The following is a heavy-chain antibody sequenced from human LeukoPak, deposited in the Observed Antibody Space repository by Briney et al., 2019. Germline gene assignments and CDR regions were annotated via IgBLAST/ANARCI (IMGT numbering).Heavy chain of an antibody. CDR1: GFTFSSYW. CDR3: ARGDIVVVPAAHYYYMDV. J-gene: IGHJ6*03. V-gene: IGHV3-74*01. Sequence: GGSLRLSCAASGFTFSSYWMHWVRQVPGKGLVWVSRINSDGSSTSYADSVKGRFTISRDNAKNTLYLQMNSLRAEDTAVYYCARGDIVVVPAAHYYYMDVWGKGTTVTVSS. D-gene: IGHD2-2*01. CDR2: INSDGSST.